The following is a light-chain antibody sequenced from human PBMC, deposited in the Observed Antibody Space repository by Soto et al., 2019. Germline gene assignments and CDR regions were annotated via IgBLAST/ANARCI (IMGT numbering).Light chain of an antibody. V-gene: IGKV3-11*01. CDR2: DAS. CDR1: QSVSNY. Sequence: IVLTQSPATLSLSPGERATLSCRASQSVSNYLGWYQQKPGQAPRLLIYDASNRATGIPARFSGSGSGTDFTLTISSLEPEDFAVYYCQQRSNWPRITVGQGRRLAI. J-gene: IGKJ5*01. CDR3: QQRSNWPRIT.